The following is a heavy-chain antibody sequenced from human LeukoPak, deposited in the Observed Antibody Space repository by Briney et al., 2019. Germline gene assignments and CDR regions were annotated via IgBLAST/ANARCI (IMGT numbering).Heavy chain of an antibody. J-gene: IGHJ4*02. D-gene: IGHD3-9*01. Sequence: GGSLRLSCAAPGFTFSTYEMNWVRQAPGRGLEWVSYISSSGSATYYADSVKGRFTISRDNAKNSLYLQMNSLRVEDTAVYYCARSLVMGSTNYWGQGTLVTVSS. CDR2: ISSSGSAT. CDR3: ARSLVMGSTNY. CDR1: GFTFSTYE. V-gene: IGHV3-48*03.